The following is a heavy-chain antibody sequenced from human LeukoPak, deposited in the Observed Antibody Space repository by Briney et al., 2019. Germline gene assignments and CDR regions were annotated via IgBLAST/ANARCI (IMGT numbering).Heavy chain of an antibody. CDR1: GFTFSSYG. D-gene: IGHD3-22*01. CDR3: AKDLYYYDSSGYYLPGLD. J-gene: IGHJ4*02. Sequence: HPGGSLRLSCAASGFTFSSYGMHWVRQAPGKGLEWVAVISYDGSNKYYAGSVKGRFTISRDNSKNTLYLQMNSLRAEDTAVYYCAKDLYYYDSSGYYLPGLDWGQGTLVTVSS. CDR2: ISYDGSNK. V-gene: IGHV3-30*18.